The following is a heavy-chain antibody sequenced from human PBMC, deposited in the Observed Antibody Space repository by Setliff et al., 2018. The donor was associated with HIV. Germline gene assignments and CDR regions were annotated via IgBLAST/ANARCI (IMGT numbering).Heavy chain of an antibody. D-gene: IGHD3-16*01. V-gene: IGHV4-4*09. J-gene: IGHJ4*02. CDR1: GGSITNFY. CDR3: ARLRLAVMMSLDYFDL. Sequence: SETLSLICNVSGGSITNFYWSWIRQPPGKGLEWIGYIYNPGSTNFNPSLQSRVSTSVDVSTNQFSLRLTSVTAADTAVYYCARLRLAVMMSLDYFDLWGQGTLVTVSS. CDR2: IYNPGST.